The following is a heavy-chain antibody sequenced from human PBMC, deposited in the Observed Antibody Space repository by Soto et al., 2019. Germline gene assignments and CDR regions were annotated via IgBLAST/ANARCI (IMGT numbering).Heavy chain of an antibody. V-gene: IGHV4-39*01. CDR3: ARHDCGGECYSFGGYFDL. J-gene: IGHJ2*01. CDR1: GGSISSSSYY. CDR2: IYYSGIT. D-gene: IGHD2-21*01. Sequence: QLQLQESGPGLVKPSATLSLTCTVSGGSISSSSYYWGWIRQPPGKGLEWIGSIYYSGITYYNPALKSRVPISVDLSKNQFSLKLSSVTAADTAVYYCARHDCGGECYSFGGYFDLWGRGTLVTVSS.